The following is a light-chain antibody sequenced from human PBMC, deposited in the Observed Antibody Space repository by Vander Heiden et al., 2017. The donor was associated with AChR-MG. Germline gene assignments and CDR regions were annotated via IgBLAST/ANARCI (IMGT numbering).Light chain of an antibody. Sequence: DIQMTQSPSSLSASLGDRVTITCRASQSISSYLNWYQQKPGKAPKLLIYAASSLQSGVPSRFSGSGSGTDFTLTISSLKPEDVATYYCQQRYSTPPWTFGQGTKVEIK. J-gene: IGKJ1*01. CDR2: AAS. CDR1: QSISSY. V-gene: IGKV1-39*01. CDR3: QQRYSTPPWT.